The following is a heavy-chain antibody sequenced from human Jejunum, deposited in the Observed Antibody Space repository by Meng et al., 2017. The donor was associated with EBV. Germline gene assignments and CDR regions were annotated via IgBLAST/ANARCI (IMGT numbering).Heavy chain of an antibody. D-gene: IGHD3-10*01. CDR2: INHEGSFT. J-gene: IGHJ4*02. Sequence: VRLVGAGGGLVQPGGSLRLSCIASGFIFSSSWMHWVRQAPGKGLVWVSHINHEGSFTNYADSVKGRFTISRDDAKNTLYLQMNSLRAEDTAVYYCARDLGSGNYYGYWGQGTLVTVSS. CDR1: GFIFSSSW. CDR3: ARDLGSGNYYGY. V-gene: IGHV3-74*01.